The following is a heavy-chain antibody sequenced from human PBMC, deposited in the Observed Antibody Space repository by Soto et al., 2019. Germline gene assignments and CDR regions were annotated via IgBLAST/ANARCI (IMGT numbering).Heavy chain of an antibody. CDR1: GFTFSSYS. Sequence: GGSLRLSCAASGFTFSSYSMNWVRQAPGKGLEWLSYISSSISTMHYADTVKGRFTISRDNAKNSLYLQINSLRDEDTDVYYCAREVRDTAVADFDYWGQGTLVTVSS. CDR2: ISSSISTM. V-gene: IGHV3-48*02. CDR3: AREVRDTAVADFDY. D-gene: IGHD5-18*01. J-gene: IGHJ4*02.